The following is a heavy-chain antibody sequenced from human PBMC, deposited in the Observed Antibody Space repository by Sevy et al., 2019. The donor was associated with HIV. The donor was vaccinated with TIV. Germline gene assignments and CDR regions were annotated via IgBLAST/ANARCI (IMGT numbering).Heavy chain of an antibody. D-gene: IGHD2-2*01. CDR2: IYSAGTT. Sequence: GGSLRLSCVASGLPVGSLSINWVSQAPGKGLEWVSLIYSAGTTFYSDSVKGRFTISRDNSNNTLDLQMNSLRAEDTAIYYCARIKGASSSYAMDVWGQGTTVTVSS. CDR3: ARIKGASSSYAMDV. V-gene: IGHV3-53*01. J-gene: IGHJ6*02. CDR1: GLPVGSLS.